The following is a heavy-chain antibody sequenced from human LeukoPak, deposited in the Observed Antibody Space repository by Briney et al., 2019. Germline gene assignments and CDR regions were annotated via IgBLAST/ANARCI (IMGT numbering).Heavy chain of an antibody. D-gene: IGHD3-22*01. V-gene: IGHV3-15*07. CDR1: GFTFSNAW. CDR2: IKSKTDGGTT. Sequence: PGGSLRLSCAASGFTFSNAWMNWVRQAPGKGLEWVGRIKSKTDGGTTDYAAPVKGRFTISRDDSKNTLYLQMNSLKTEDTAVYYCTTPYYYDSSGYYYGGSHDAFDIWGQGTMVTVSS. J-gene: IGHJ3*02. CDR3: TTPYYYDSSGYYYGGSHDAFDI.